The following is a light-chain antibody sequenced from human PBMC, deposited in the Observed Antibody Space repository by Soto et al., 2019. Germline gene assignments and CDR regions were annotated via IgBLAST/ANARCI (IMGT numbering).Light chain of an antibody. CDR1: QGIRND. J-gene: IGKJ1*01. Sequence: IQMTQSPSSLSASVGDRVTITCRASQGIRNDLGWYQQKPGKAPKLLIYAASSLQSGVPSRFSGSGSGTDFTLTISSLQPEDVATYYCQKYYSALWTFGQGTKVDIK. CDR3: QKYYSALWT. V-gene: IGKV1-6*01. CDR2: AAS.